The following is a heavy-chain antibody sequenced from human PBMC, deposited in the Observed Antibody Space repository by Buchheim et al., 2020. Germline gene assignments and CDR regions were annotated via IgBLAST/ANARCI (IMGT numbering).Heavy chain of an antibody. CDR1: GGSFSGYY. Sequence: QVQLQQWGAGLLKPSETLSLTCAVYGGSFSGYYWSWIRQPPGKGLEWIGEINHSGSTNYNPSLKSRVTISVDTSKNQFSLKLSSVTAADTAVYYCARVLRGYSYDYYYYYGMDVWGQGTT. J-gene: IGHJ6*02. D-gene: IGHD5-18*01. V-gene: IGHV4-34*01. CDR3: ARVLRGYSYDYYYYYGMDV. CDR2: INHSGST.